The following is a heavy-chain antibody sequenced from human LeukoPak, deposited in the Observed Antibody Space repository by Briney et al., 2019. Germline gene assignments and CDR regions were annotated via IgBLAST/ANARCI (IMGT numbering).Heavy chain of an antibody. Sequence: GGSLRLSCTASGFTFDDYAMHWVRQAPGKGLEWVSGITWNSDRKGYADSVKGRYTISRDNAKKSLYLQMNSLRAEDAAVYYCAELGITMIGGVWGKGTTVAISS. V-gene: IGHV3-9*01. CDR1: GFTFDDYA. CDR3: AELGITMIGGV. D-gene: IGHD3-10*02. CDR2: ITWNSDRK. J-gene: IGHJ6*04.